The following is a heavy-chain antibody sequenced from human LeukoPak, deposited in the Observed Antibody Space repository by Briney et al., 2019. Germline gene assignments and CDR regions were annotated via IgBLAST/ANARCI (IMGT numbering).Heavy chain of an antibody. CDR3: AKTGMSWNGYYIDYRAFDN. CDR2: VSGSDGST. J-gene: IGHJ3*02. D-gene: IGHD3-3*01. V-gene: IGHV3-23*01. CDR1: GFIFSNYP. Sequence: PGGSLRLSCAASGFIFSNYPMRWVRQAPGKGLEWVSGVSGSDGSTYYADSVKGRFTISRDNSKNTLYLQMNGLRAEDTALYYCAKTGMSWNGYYIDYRAFDNWGQGTMVTVSS.